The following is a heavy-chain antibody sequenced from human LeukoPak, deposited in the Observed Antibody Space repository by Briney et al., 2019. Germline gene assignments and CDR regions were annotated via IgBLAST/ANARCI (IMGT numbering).Heavy chain of an antibody. CDR3: ARSLRYDFWSGYAFDI. CDR1: GYTFTSYY. D-gene: IGHD3-3*01. V-gene: IGHV1-3*01. J-gene: IGHJ3*02. Sequence: ASVKVSCKASGYTFTSYYMHWVRQAPGQRLEWMGWINAGNGNTKYSQKFQGRVTITRDTSASTAYMELSSLRSEDTAVYYCARSLRYDFWSGYAFDIWGQGTMVTVSS. CDR2: INAGNGNT.